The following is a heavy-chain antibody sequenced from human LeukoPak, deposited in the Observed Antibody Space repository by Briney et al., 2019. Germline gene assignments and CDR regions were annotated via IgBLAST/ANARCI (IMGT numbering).Heavy chain of an antibody. CDR1: GFTFSSYA. CDR2: ISGSGGST. J-gene: IGHJ4*02. Sequence: GGSLRLSCAASGFTFSSYAMSWVRQAPGKGLEWVSAISGSGGSTNYADSVKGRFTISRDNSKNTLYLQMNSLRAEDTAVYYCATSVIDGSGTGNFDYWGQGTLVTVSS. D-gene: IGHD3-10*01. CDR3: ATSVIDGSGTGNFDY. V-gene: IGHV3-23*01.